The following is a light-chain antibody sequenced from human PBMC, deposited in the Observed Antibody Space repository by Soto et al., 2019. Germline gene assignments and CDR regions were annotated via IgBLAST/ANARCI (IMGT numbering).Light chain of an antibody. CDR3: QQYIAWPLT. Sequence: EIVMTQSPATLSVSLGEKATLSCRASQSLNNNLAWYQQKPGQGPRLLIYFASTRATGIPARFSGSGSGTEFSLTISSLQSEDFANYYCQQYIAWPLTFGGGTKVETK. V-gene: IGKV3-15*01. CDR2: FAS. CDR1: QSLNNN. J-gene: IGKJ4*01.